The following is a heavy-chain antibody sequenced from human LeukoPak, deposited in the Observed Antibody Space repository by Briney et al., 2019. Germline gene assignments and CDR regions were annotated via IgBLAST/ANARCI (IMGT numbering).Heavy chain of an antibody. V-gene: IGHV4-59*01. CDR1: GGSISSYY. J-gene: IGHJ4*02. CDR2: IYYSGST. Sequence: SETLSLTCTVSGGSISSYYWSWIRQPPGKGLEWMGYIYYSGSTTYNPSLMSRGTTSLDTTPNHYSLMLSSVAAADTAVYCCTRIPSQGGTMVRGFFDYRGQGNLVTVSS. D-gene: IGHD3-10*01. CDR3: TRIPSQGGTMVRGFFDY.